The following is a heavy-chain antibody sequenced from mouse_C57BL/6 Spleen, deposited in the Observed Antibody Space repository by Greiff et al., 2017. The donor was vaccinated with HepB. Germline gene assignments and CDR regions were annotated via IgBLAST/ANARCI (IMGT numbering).Heavy chain of an antibody. CDR2: INPNYGTT. CDR1: GYSFTDYN. J-gene: IGHJ1*03. D-gene: IGHD1-1*01. Sequence: VQLQHSGPELVKPGASVKISCKASGYSFTDYNMNWVKQSNGKSLEWIGVINPNYGTTSYNQKFKGKATLTVDQSSSTAYMQLNSLTSEDSAVYYCARKNDGSSYGGEYFDVWGTGTTVTVSS. V-gene: IGHV1-39*01. CDR3: ARKNDGSSYGGEYFDV.